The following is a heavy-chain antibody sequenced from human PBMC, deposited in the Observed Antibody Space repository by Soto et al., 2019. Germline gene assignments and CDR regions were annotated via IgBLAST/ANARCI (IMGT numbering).Heavy chain of an antibody. J-gene: IGHJ5*02. CDR3: ARERPDGSRLDP. D-gene: IGHD6-13*01. Sequence: QVQLQESGPGLVKPSQTLSLTCTVSGGSISSGDYYWSWIRQPPGKGLEWIGYIYYSGSTYYNPSPKSRVXXXVXXSKTQFSLKLSSVTAADTAVYYCARERPDGSRLDPWGQGTLVTVSS. CDR1: GGSISSGDYY. CDR2: IYYSGST. V-gene: IGHV4-30-4*01.